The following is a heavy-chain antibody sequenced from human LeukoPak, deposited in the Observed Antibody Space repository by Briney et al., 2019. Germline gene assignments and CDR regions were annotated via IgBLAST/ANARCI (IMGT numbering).Heavy chain of an antibody. J-gene: IGHJ4*02. CDR1: GGSFSGYY. V-gene: IGHV3-11*01. CDR3: ARGKRRFDY. CDR2: ISSSGFST. Sequence: LSLTCAVYGGSFSGYYWSWVRQPPGKGLEWVSYISSSGFSTYYAGSVKGRFTISRDNARNSLYLQMNSLAPEDTALYYCARGKRRFDYWGQGTLVSVSS.